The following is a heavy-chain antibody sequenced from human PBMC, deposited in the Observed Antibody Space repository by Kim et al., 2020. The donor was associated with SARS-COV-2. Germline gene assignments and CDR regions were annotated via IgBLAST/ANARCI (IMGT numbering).Heavy chain of an antibody. J-gene: IGHJ5*02. D-gene: IGHD2-15*01. CDR1: GGSISSGGYY. Sequence: TLSLTCTVSGGSISSGGYYWSWIRQHPGKGLEWIGYIYYSGSTYYNPSLKSRVTISVDTSKNQFSLKLSSVTAADTAVYYCAREGVNCSGGSCYSTYNWFDPWGQGTLVTVSS. CDR3: AREGVNCSGGSCYSTYNWFDP. CDR2: IYYSGST. V-gene: IGHV4-31*03.